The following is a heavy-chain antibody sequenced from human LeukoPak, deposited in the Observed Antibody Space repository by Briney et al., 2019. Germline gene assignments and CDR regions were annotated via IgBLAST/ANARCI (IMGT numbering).Heavy chain of an antibody. CDR3: VRDLILVWTPGDDFDH. CDR2: INERATII. V-gene: IGHV3-74*01. CDR1: GFTFSNYW. J-gene: IGHJ4*02. D-gene: IGHD3-16*01. Sequence: GGSLRLSCAASGFTFSNYWMHWVRQAPGKGLEWVSRINERATIINYADSVKGRFTISRENARKTLYLQMNSLTAEDTAVYYCVRDLILVWTPGDDFDHWGQGTLVTVSS.